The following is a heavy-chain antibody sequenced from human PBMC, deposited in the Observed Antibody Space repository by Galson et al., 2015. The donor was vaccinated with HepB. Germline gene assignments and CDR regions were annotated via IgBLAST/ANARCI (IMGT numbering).Heavy chain of an antibody. V-gene: IGHV1-2*02. CDR1: GYTFTDYY. CDR2: ISPKSGDT. J-gene: IGHJ4*02. CDR3: TRGSSLTTRFPWNY. D-gene: IGHD1-14*01. Sequence: SVKVSCKASGYTFTDYYIHWVRQAPGEGLEWMGWISPKSGDTKYAQKSQGRVTLTRDTSISTAYMEVSRLTYDDTAVYYCTRGSSLTTRFPWNYWGQGTLVAVSP.